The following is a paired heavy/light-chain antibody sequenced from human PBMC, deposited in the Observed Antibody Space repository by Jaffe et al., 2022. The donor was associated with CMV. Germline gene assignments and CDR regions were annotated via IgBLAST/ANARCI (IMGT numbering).Heavy chain of an antibody. D-gene: IGHD3-9*01. CDR3: VKGMAILTGPLYS. Sequence: EVQLVESGGGLVQPGGSLRLSCSASGFTFSSSAMHWVRQAPGKGLQYLSAISSDGYSTYHADSVKGRFTVSRDNSKDTLYLQMNSLRPEDAAVYFCVKGMAILTGPLYSWGQGTLVTVSS. CDR1: GFTFSSSA. CDR2: ISSDGYST. J-gene: IGHJ4*02. V-gene: IGHV3-64D*06.
Light chain of an antibody. V-gene: IGKV1-6*02. CDR3: LQDYNFPRM. Sequence: AIQMTQSPSSLSASVGDRVTITCRASHGIGNDLSWYQQKPGKAPKLLIHAASSLQSGVPSRFSGSGSGTDFIFTISSLQPEDFATYYCLQDYNFPRMFGQGTKVEIK. CDR1: HGIGND. J-gene: IGKJ1*01. CDR2: AAS.